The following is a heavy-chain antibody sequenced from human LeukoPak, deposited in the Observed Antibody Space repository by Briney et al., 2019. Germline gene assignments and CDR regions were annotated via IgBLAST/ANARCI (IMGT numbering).Heavy chain of an antibody. J-gene: IGHJ3*02. D-gene: IGHD3-3*01. CDR2: ISAYNGNT. V-gene: IGHV1-18*04. Sequence: ASVKVSCKASGYTFTCYGISWVRQAPGQGLEWIGWISAYNGNTNYAQKLQGRVTMTTDTSTSTAYMELRSLRSDDTAVYYCARASPPRTYYDFWSGYYPPYDAFDIWGQGTMVNVSS. CDR1: GYTFTCYG. CDR3: ARASPPRTYYDFWSGYYPPYDAFDI.